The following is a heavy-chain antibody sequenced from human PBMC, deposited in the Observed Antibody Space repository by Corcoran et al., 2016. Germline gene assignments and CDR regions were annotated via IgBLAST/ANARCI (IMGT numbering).Heavy chain of an antibody. CDR3: ARVAVWYYFDY. V-gene: IGHV4-59*01. J-gene: IGHJ4*02. Sequence: QVQLQESGPGLVKPSETLSLTCTVSGGSISSYYWSWIRQPPGKGLEWIGYIYYSGSTNYNPSLKSRVTISVDTSKNQFSLKLSSVTAADTAVYYCARVAVWYYFDYWGQGTLVTVSS. CDR2: IYYSGST. CDR1: GGSISSYY. D-gene: IGHD2-8*02.